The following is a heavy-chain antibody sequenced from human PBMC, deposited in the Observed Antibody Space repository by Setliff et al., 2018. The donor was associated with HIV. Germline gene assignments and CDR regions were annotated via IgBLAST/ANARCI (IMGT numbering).Heavy chain of an antibody. D-gene: IGHD2-2*01. J-gene: IGHJ4*02. CDR1: GFTFSTYW. V-gene: IGHV3-7*01. CDR3: ASGDCSSTSCPYLDY. Sequence: GGSLRLSCAASGFTFSTYWMSWVRQAPGKGLEWVANIKQDGSEKYYVDSVKGRFTISRDNAKNSLYLQMNSLRAEDTAVYYCASGDCSSTSCPYLDYWGQGTLVTVSS. CDR2: IKQDGSEK.